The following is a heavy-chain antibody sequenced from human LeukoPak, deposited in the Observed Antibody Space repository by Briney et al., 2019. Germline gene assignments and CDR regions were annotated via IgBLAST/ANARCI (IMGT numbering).Heavy chain of an antibody. CDR3: AKVVSGYHFDY. V-gene: IGHV3-23*01. D-gene: IGHD5-12*01. CDR1: GSTFSSYG. J-gene: IGHJ4*02. CDR2: ISGSGGNT. Sequence: GGSLRLSCAASGSTFSSYGMSWVRRAPGKGPEGVSGISGSGGNTYYADSVKGRFTISRDNSQNTLYLQMNTLRAEDTAVYYCAKVVSGYHFDYWGQGTLVTVSS.